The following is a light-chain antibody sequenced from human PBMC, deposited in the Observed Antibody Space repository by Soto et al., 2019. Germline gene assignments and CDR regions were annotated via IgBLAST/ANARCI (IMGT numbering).Light chain of an antibody. CDR1: QTIYSN. Sequence: IMMTQSPATLSVPLGERATLSCRAGQTIYSNVAWYQQRPGQAPRLLIYRASTRATGVPARFSGSGSGTEFTLTISSLQSEDFAIYYCQQYQNLWTFGQGTKVDIK. J-gene: IGKJ1*01. V-gene: IGKV3-15*01. CDR2: RAS. CDR3: QQYQNLWT.